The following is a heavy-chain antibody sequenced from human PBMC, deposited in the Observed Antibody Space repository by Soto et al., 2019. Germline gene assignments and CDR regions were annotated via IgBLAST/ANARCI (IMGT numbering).Heavy chain of an antibody. Sequence: GGSLRLSCAGSGFTFSSFAMTWVRQAPGRGLEWVSGINGFGGSTYYGDSVKGRFTISRDNSKNTLYLQMNSLRAEDTAVYYCAKWYYHTGGFDYWGQGTLVTVSS. V-gene: IGHV3-23*01. D-gene: IGHD3-9*01. CDR2: INGFGGST. CDR1: GFTFSSFA. CDR3: AKWYYHTGGFDY. J-gene: IGHJ4*02.